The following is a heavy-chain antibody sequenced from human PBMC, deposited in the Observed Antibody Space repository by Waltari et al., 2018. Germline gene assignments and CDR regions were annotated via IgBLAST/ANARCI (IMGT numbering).Heavy chain of an antibody. CDR3: AGIRLTIFGVDYYYMDV. V-gene: IGHV4-4*07. Sequence: QVQLQESGPGLVKPSETLSLTCTVSGGSISSYYWSWIRQPAGKGLEWIGRIYTSGSTNYNPSLKSRGTMSVDTSKNQFSLKLSSVTAADTAVYYCAGIRLTIFGVDYYYMDVWGKGTTVTISS. J-gene: IGHJ6*03. CDR2: IYTSGST. CDR1: GGSISSYY. D-gene: IGHD3-3*01.